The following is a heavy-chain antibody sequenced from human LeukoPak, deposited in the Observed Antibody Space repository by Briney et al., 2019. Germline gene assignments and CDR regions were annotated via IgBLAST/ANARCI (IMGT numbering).Heavy chain of an antibody. Sequence: GGSLRLSCAASGFTFSSYSMNWVRQAPGKGLEWVSSITSSSSYIYYADSVKGRFTISRDNAKNSLYLQMNSLRAEDTAVYYWAKWRDEGTLVMSYWGQGTLVTVSS. D-gene: IGHD4-23*01. V-gene: IGHV3-21*04. J-gene: IGHJ4*02. CDR3: AKWRDEGTLVMSY. CDR2: ITSSSSYI. CDR1: GFTFSSYS.